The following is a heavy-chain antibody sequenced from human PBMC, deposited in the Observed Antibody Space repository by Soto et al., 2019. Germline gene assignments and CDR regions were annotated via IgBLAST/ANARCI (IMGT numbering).Heavy chain of an antibody. CDR2: ISGSGDST. D-gene: IGHD3-3*01. CDR1: GFTFSGYA. V-gene: IGHV3-23*01. Sequence: EVQLLESGGGLVQPGGSLRLSCAASGFTFSGYAMSWVRQAPGKGLEWVSGISGSGDSTYYADSVKGRFTISRDNSKNKWYLQMNSLRAEDTAVYYCAKGPQGYNFWSGYHNWFDPWGQGTLVTVSS. J-gene: IGHJ5*02. CDR3: AKGPQGYNFWSGYHNWFDP.